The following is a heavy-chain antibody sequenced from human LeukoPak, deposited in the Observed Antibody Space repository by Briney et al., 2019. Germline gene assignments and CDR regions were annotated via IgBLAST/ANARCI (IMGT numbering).Heavy chain of an antibody. CDR3: AHSSLYQQH. D-gene: IGHD3-22*01. CDR1: GGSFSDYY. V-gene: IGHV4-34*01. Sequence: SETLSLTCAVYGGSFSDYYCTSFRQPPGKGLEWIGEINHGGSTDYSPSLKSRVTISVDTSMNQFSLKLSSVTAADTAVYYCAHSSLYQQHWGQGTLVTVAS. CDR2: INHGGST. J-gene: IGHJ1*01.